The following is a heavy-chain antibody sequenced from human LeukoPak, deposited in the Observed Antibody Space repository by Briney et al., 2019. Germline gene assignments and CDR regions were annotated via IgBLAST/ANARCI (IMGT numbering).Heavy chain of an antibody. D-gene: IGHD3-3*01. CDR1: GVSINSHY. V-gene: IGHV4-59*11. CDR2: IYDSGSA. J-gene: IGHJ6*03. CDR3: ARVLQNYYHMDV. Sequence: SETLSLTCTVSGVSINSHYWSWIRQPPGNGLEWIGFIYDSGSANYKSSLKSRVTMTVDTSKNQFSLKLNSVSAADTDVYYCARVLQNYYHMDVWGKGTTVTVSS.